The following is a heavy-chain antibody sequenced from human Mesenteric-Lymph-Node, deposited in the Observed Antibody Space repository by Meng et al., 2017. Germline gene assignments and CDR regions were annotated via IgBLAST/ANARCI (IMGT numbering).Heavy chain of an antibody. Sequence: SETLSLTCAVSGDSVSSNNAAWHWVRQSPSRGLEWLGTTYYRFKWFFEYGISVKSRLTINPDTSKNHFSLQLNSVTPEDTAVYYCASWRFDSWGQGTLVTVSS. J-gene: IGHJ4*02. CDR3: ASWRFDS. V-gene: IGHV6-1*01. CDR2: TYYRFKWFF. CDR1: GDSVSSNNAA.